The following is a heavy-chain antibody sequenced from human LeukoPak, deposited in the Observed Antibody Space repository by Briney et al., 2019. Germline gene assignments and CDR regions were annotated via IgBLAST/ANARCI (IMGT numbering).Heavy chain of an antibody. J-gene: IGHJ4*02. CDR2: IWYDGSNK. Sequence: GGSLRLSCAASGFTFSSYGMHWVRQAPDKGLEWVAVIWYDGSNKYYADSVKGRFTISRDNSKNTLYLQMNSLRAEDTAVYYCARTDYGDYTTFDYWGQGTLATVSS. CDR1: GFTFSSYG. D-gene: IGHD4-17*01. V-gene: IGHV3-33*01. CDR3: ARTDYGDYTTFDY.